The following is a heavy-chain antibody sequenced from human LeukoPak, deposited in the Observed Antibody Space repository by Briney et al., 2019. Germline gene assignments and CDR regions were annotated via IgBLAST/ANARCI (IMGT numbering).Heavy chain of an antibody. D-gene: IGHD6-13*01. CDR1: GFTFSSYA. V-gene: IGHV3-64D*06. J-gene: IGHJ4*02. Sequence: GGSLILSCSASGFTFSSYAMHWVRQAPGKGLEYVSAISSNGGSTYYADSVKGRFTISRDNSKNTLYLQMSSLRAEDTAVYYCVKSGFLGSSWYFDYWGQGTLVTVSS. CDR3: VKSGFLGSSWYFDY. CDR2: ISSNGGST.